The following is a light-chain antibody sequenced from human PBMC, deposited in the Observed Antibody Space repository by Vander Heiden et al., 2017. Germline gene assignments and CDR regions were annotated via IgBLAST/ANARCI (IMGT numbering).Light chain of an antibody. CDR3: QQDDSSPLT. V-gene: IGKV1-8*01. CDR1: QSISSY. CDR2: AAS. J-gene: IGKJ3*01. Sequence: AIRMTQSPSSPSASTGDRVTITCRASQSISSYLAWYQQKPGKAPKLLIYAASTLQSGVPSRFSGSGSGTDFTLTISCLQSEDFATYYCQQDDSSPLTFGHGTKVDIK.